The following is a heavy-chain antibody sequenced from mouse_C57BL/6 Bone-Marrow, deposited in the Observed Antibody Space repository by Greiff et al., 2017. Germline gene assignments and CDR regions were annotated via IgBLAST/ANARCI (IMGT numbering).Heavy chain of an antibody. CDR2: ISDGGSYT. CDR3: ARAPLRSYFDY. D-gene: IGHD1-1*01. Sequence: EVKLMESGGGLVKPGGSLKLSCAASGFTFSSYAMSWVRQTPEKRLEWVATISDGGSYTYYPDNVKGRFTISRDNAKNNLYLQMSHLKSEDTARDYCARAPLRSYFDYWGQGTTLTVSS. V-gene: IGHV5-4*03. J-gene: IGHJ2*01. CDR1: GFTFSSYA.